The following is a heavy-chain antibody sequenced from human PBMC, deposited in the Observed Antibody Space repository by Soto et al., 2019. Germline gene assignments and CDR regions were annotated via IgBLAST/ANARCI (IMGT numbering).Heavy chain of an antibody. J-gene: IGHJ4*02. Sequence: QVQLVQSGAEVKKPGSSVKVSCKASGGTFSSYAISWVRQAPGQGLERMGGIIPIFGTANYAQKFQGRVTSTADESTSTAYMELSSLRSEDTAVYYCARNCISTSCCAYYFDYWGQGTLVTVSS. CDR2: IIPIFGTA. D-gene: IGHD2-2*01. V-gene: IGHV1-69*12. CDR1: GGTFSSYA. CDR3: ARNCISTSCCAYYFDY.